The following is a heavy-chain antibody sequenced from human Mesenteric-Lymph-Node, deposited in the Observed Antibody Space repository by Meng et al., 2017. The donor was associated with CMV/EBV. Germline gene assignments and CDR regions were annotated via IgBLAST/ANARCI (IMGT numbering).Heavy chain of an antibody. CDR2: ISSNGGST. CDR3: AREVDYDFWSGYGY. J-gene: IGHJ4*02. CDR1: GFTFSSYA. V-gene: IGHV3-64*02. Sequence: GESLKISCAASGFTFSSYAMHWVRQAPGKGLEYVSAISSNGGSTYYADSVKGRFTISRDNSKNTLYLQMGSLRAEDMAVYYCAREVDYDFWSGYGYWGQGTLVTVSS. D-gene: IGHD3-3*01.